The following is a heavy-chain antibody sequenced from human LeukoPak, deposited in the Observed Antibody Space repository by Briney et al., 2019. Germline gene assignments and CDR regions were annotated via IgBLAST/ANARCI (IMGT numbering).Heavy chain of an antibody. Sequence: GSLRLSCAACGFTFSSYALSWVRQAPGKGLEWVSAISGSGGSTYYADSVKGRFTISRDNSKNTLYLQMNSLRAEDTAVYYCAKALIAAAGIIDYWGQGTLVTVSS. D-gene: IGHD6-13*01. V-gene: IGHV3-23*01. CDR1: GFTFSSYA. CDR2: ISGSGGST. CDR3: AKALIAAAGIIDY. J-gene: IGHJ4*02.